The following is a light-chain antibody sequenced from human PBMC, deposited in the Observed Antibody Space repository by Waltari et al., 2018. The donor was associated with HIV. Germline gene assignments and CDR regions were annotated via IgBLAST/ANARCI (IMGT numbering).Light chain of an antibody. CDR3: ASWDDKLDGWV. Sequence: QSLLPQPPSASGTPGQRVTISRSGSYSNIGSNTVNWHQQLPGSAPRALIYNNDQRPSGVPDRFSGSKAGTSASRAISGLQSEDQGDYYWASWDDKLDGWVFGGGTRLTVL. CDR2: NND. J-gene: IGLJ3*02. V-gene: IGLV1-44*01. CDR1: YSNIGSNT.